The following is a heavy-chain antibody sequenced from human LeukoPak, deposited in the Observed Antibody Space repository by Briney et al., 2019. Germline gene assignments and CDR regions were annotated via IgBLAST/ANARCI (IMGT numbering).Heavy chain of an antibody. Sequence: GGSLRLSCAASGFSFSGYWMHWVRQVPGKGLVWVSRINSDGSNTNYADSVKGRFTISRDNSKNTLYLQMNSLRAEDTAIYYCARDERLLSFLKWGQGTLVTVSS. CDR2: INSDGSNT. V-gene: IGHV3-74*01. CDR3: ARDERLLSFLK. CDR1: GFSFSGYW. J-gene: IGHJ4*02. D-gene: IGHD3-3*01.